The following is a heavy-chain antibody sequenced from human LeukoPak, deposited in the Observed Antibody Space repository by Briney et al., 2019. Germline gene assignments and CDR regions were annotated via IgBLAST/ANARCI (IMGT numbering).Heavy chain of an antibody. CDR3: ARSSTGTEYYYYYMDV. J-gene: IGHJ6*03. Sequence: GGSLRLSCAASGFTFSDYAMQWVRQAPGKGLEWVALIWNDGSNKYYADSVQGRFTISRDSSKNTLYLQMNSLRAEDTAVYYCARSSTGTEYYYYYMDVWGTGTTVTVSS. V-gene: IGHV3-33*01. D-gene: IGHD1/OR15-1a*01. CDR1: GFTFSDYA. CDR2: IWNDGSNK.